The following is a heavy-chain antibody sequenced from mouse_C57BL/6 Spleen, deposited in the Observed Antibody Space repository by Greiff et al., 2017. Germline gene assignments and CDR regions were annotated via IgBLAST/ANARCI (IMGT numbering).Heavy chain of an antibody. CDR3: ARGLPPMDY. V-gene: IGHV1-50*01. D-gene: IGHD2-2*01. CDR1: GYTFTSYW. J-gene: IGHJ4*01. CDR2: IDPSDSYT. Sequence: QVQLQQPGAELVKPGASVKLSCKASGYTFTSYWMQWVKQRHGQGLEWIGEIDPSDSYTNYNQKVKGKATLTVDTSSSTAYMQLSSLTSEDSAVYYCARGLPPMDYWGQGTSVTVSS.